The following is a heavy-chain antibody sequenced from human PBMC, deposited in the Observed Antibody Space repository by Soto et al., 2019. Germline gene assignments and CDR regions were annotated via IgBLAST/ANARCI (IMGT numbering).Heavy chain of an antibody. CDR3: ARERIALNPRAHYYYGMDV. J-gene: IGHJ6*02. Sequence: GGSLRLSCAASGFTFSSYAMHWVRQAPGKGLEWVAVISYDGSNKYYADSVKGRFTISRDNSKNTLYLQMNSLRAEDTAVYYCARERIALNPRAHYYYGMDVWGQGTTVTVSS. CDR1: GFTFSSYA. CDR2: ISYDGSNK. V-gene: IGHV3-30-3*01. D-gene: IGHD6-13*01.